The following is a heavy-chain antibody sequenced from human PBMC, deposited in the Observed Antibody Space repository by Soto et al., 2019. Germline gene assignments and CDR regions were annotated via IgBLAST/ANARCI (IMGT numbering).Heavy chain of an antibody. CDR1: GFTFSSYA. V-gene: IGHV3-23*01. J-gene: IGHJ6*02. CDR3: AKDGASGSHPPYYYFGMDV. Sequence: EVQLLESGGGLVQPGGSLRLSCAASGFTFSSYAMSWVRQAPGKGLEWVSTISGSGGNAYYADSVKGRFSISRDNSKNTLRLQMNSLRADDTAVYYCAKDGASGSHPPYYYFGMDVWGQGTTVTVSS. D-gene: IGHD1-26*01. CDR2: ISGSGGNA.